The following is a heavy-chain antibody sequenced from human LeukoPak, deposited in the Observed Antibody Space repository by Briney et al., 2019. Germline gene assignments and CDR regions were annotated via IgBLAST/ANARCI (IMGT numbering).Heavy chain of an antibody. D-gene: IGHD3-10*01. CDR3: ARDRGGYFDY. Sequence: PSETLSLTCTISGGSISSGGYYWSWIRQHPGKGLEWIGYIYYSGSTYYNPSLKSRVTISVDTSKNQFSLKLSSVTAADTAVYYCARDRGGYFDYWGQGTLVTVSS. V-gene: IGHV4-31*03. CDR2: IYYSGST. J-gene: IGHJ4*02. CDR1: GGSISSGGYY.